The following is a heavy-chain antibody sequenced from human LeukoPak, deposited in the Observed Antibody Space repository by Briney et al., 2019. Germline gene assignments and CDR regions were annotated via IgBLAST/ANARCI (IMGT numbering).Heavy chain of an antibody. J-gene: IGHJ6*03. V-gene: IGHV4-34*01. CDR2: TNHSGST. Sequence: SETLSLTCAVYGGSFSGYYWSWIRQPPGKGLEWIGETNHSGSTNYNPSLRSRVTISVDTSKNQFSLKLSSVTAADTAVYYCARRASYDFWSGYPIRYYYYMDVWGKGTTVTVSS. CDR3: ARRASYDFWSGYPIRYYYYMDV. D-gene: IGHD3-3*01. CDR1: GGSFSGYY.